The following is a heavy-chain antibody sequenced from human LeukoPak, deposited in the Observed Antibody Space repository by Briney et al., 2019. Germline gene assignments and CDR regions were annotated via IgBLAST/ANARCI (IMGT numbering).Heavy chain of an antibody. V-gene: IGHV1-2*02. CDR2: INPNSGDT. D-gene: IGHD2-15*01. J-gene: IGHJ5*02. CDR3: ARARDGSNGFDP. Sequence: ASVKVSCKASGYTFIGYYMYWVRQAPGQGLEWMGWINPNSGDTNYAQKFQGRVTMTRETSISTAYMELSRLRSDDTAVYYCARARDGSNGFDPWGQGTLVTVSS. CDR1: GYTFIGYY.